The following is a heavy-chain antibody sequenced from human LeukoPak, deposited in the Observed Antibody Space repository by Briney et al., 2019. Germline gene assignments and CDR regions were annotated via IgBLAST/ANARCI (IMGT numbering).Heavy chain of an antibody. CDR2: ISYDGSNK. D-gene: IGHD5-12*01. J-gene: IGHJ4*02. V-gene: IGHV3-30*04. CDR1: GFTFSSYA. CDR3: ARGGGYDYYFDY. Sequence: PGGSLRLSCAASGFTFSSYAMHWVRQAPGKGLEWVAVISYDGSNKYYADSVKGRFTISRDNSKNTLFLQTNTLRAEDTAVYYCARGGGYDYYFDYWGQGTLVTVSS.